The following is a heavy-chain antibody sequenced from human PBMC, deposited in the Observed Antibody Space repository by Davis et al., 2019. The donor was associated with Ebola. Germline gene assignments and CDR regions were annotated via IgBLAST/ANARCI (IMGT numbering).Heavy chain of an antibody. D-gene: IGHD6-19*01. CDR3: ARGAGAAVAQLL. Sequence: MPSETLSLTCAVYGGSFSGYYWTWIRQPPGKGLEWIGEINHSESTNYNPSLKSRVTISVDTSQNQFSLKLTSVTAADTAVYYCARGAGAAVAQLLWGQGTMVTVSS. CDR1: GGSFSGYY. J-gene: IGHJ3*01. V-gene: IGHV4-34*01. CDR2: INHSEST.